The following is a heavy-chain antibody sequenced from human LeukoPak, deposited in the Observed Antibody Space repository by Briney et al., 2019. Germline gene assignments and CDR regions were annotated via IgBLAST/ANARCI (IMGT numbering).Heavy chain of an antibody. CDR3: AREYSASER. J-gene: IGHJ4*02. CDR2: IDPYTGNT. V-gene: IGHV1-2*02. Sequence: ASVKVSCKASGYNFVGYYLHWVRQAPGQGLEWMAWIDPYTGNTHYAQKFQGRITVTRDTSLSTTYMELNWLISDDTALYYCAREYSASERWGQGTLVTVSS. CDR1: GYNFVGYY. D-gene: IGHD5-12*01.